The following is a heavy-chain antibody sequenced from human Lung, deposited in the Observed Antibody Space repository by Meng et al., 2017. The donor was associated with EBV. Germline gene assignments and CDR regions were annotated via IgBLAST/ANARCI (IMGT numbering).Heavy chain of an antibody. D-gene: IGHD3-10*01. CDR1: GASTSRSS. Sequence: VRLNGSGQGLVKPSEYLPLTFTVSGASTSRSSWSWSRQPPGKGLEWIGHIYYSGSTNYNPSLKSRVTISVDTSKNQFSLKLSSVTATDTAVYYCARQSGYFDYWGQGTLVTVSS. CDR2: IYYSGST. J-gene: IGHJ4*02. CDR3: ARQSGYFDY. V-gene: IGHV4-59*08.